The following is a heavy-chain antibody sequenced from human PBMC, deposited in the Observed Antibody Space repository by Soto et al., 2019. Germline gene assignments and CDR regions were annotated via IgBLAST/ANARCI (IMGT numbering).Heavy chain of an antibody. CDR1: GGSFSGYY. CDR3: ARVMEGQKGKAFDI. J-gene: IGHJ3*02. Sequence: SETLSLTCAVYGGSFSGYYWSWIRQPPGKGLEWIGEINHSGSTNYNPSLKSRVTISVDTSKNQFSLKLSSVTAADTAVYYCARVMEGQKGKAFDIWGQGTMVTVSS. CDR2: INHSGST. V-gene: IGHV4-34*01. D-gene: IGHD1-1*01.